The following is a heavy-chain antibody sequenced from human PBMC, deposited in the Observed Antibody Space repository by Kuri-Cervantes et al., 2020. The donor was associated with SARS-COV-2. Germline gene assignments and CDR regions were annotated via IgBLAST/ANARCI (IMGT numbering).Heavy chain of an antibody. CDR3: ATFEVRGVIIYPFDY. J-gene: IGHJ4*02. D-gene: IGHD3-10*01. V-gene: IGHV1-46*01. CDR2: INPSGGST. Sequence: ASVKVSCKASGDTFTSYYMHWVRQAPGQGLEWMGIINPSGGSTSYEQKLQGRVTMTEDPSTDTAYMELSSLRSEDTAVYYCATFEVRGVIIYPFDYWGQGTLVTVSS. CDR1: GDTFTSYY.